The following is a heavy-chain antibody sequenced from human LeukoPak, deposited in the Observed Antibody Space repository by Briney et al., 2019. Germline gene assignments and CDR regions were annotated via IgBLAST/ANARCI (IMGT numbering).Heavy chain of an antibody. CDR1: GFAFSNAW. D-gene: IGHD3-10*01. V-gene: IGHV3-15*01. J-gene: IGHJ4*02. Sequence: NPGGSLRLSCAASGFAFSNAWMSWVRQAAGKGLEWVGRIKTKVAGGARDYAAAVKGRFTISRDDSEKMVYLQMNSLKTEDTAVYYCTTDVPSGAGELFGYWGQGTLVTVSS. CDR3: TTDVPSGAGELFGY. CDR2: IKTKVAGGAR.